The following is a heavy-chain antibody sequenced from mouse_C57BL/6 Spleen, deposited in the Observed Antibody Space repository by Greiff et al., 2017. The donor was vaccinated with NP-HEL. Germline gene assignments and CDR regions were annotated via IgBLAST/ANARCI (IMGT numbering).Heavy chain of an antibody. CDR1: GYTFTDYN. CDR2: INPNNGGT. Sequence: EVQLQQSGPELVKPGASVKIPCKASGYTFTDYNMDWVKQSHGKSLEWIGDINPNNGGTIYNQKFKGKATLTVDKSSSTAYMELRSLTSEDTAVYYGSRRGGYDDYYAMDYWGQGTSVTVSS. D-gene: IGHD2-2*01. V-gene: IGHV1-18*01. CDR3: SRRGGYDDYYAMDY. J-gene: IGHJ4*01.